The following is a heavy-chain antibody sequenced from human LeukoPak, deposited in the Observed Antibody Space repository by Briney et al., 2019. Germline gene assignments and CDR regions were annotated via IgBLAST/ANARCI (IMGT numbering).Heavy chain of an antibody. D-gene: IGHD1-26*01. V-gene: IGHV5-51*01. J-gene: IGHJ4*02. CDR3: AGQGSGSYPAY. CDR1: GYTFTNYG. Sequence: GESLKISCRGSGYTFTNYGIGWVRQMPGKGLEWMGIIYLGDSDTKYSPSFQGQVTFSADKSISTAYLQWSSLKASDTAMYYCAGQGSGSYPAYWGQGTLVTVSS. CDR2: IYLGDSDT.